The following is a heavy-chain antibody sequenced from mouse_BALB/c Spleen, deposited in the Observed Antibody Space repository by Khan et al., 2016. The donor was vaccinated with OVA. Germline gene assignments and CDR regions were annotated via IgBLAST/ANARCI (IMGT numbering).Heavy chain of an antibody. D-gene: IGHD6-1*01. J-gene: IGHJ1*01. Sequence: VQLKQSGPDLVKPGASVKISCKASGYSFTGYYIHWVKQSHGKSLEWIGRFNPNNGGTSYNQKFTGKAILTVDKSSNTAYMELCSLTSEDSAVYSYAVCHGCFDDWGAGTTVTVSS. CDR2: FNPNNGGT. V-gene: IGHV1-26*01. CDR3: AVCHGCFDD. CDR1: GYSFTGYY.